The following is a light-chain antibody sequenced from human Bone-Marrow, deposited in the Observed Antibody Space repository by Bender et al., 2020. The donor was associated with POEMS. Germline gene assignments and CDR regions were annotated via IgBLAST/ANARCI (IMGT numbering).Light chain of an antibody. CDR2: EGS. CDR1: SSDVGSYNL. CDR3: CSYAGYWV. Sequence: QSALTQPASVSGSPGQSITISCTGTSSDVGSYNLVSWYQHNPGKAPKLMIYEGSKRPSGISNRFSGSKYGNTASLTISGLQAEDEADYYCCSYAGYWVFGGGTKLTVL. J-gene: IGLJ3*02. V-gene: IGLV2-23*01.